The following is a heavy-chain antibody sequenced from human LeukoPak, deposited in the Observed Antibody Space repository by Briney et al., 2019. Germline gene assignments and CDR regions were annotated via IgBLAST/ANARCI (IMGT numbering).Heavy chain of an antibody. V-gene: IGHV4-59*01. CDR2: IYYSGST. D-gene: IGHD6-19*01. J-gene: IGHJ4*02. CDR1: GGSISSYY. CDR3: ARSVAVAGIIMIAFTFDY. Sequence: SETLSLTCTVSGGSISSYYWSWIRQPPGKGLEWIGYIYYSGSTNYNPSLKSRVTISVDTSKNQFSLKLSSVTAADTAVYYCARSVAVAGIIMIAFTFDYWGQGTLVTVSS.